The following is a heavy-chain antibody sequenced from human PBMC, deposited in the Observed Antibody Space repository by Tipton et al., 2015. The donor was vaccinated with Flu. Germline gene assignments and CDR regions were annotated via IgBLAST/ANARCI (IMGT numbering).Heavy chain of an antibody. CDR3: ASIIAVAGTSRFDY. CDR2: IYYSGST. D-gene: IGHD6-19*01. Sequence: TLSLTCTVSGGSISSSSYYWGWIRQPPGKGLEWIGSIYYSGSTYYNPSLKSRVTISVDTSKSQFSLKLSSVTAADTAVYYCASIIAVAGTSRFDYWGQGTLVTVSS. J-gene: IGHJ4*02. CDR1: GGSISSSSYY. V-gene: IGHV4-39*01.